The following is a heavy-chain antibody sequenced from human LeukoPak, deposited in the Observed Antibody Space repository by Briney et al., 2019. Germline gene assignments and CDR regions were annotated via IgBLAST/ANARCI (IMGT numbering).Heavy chain of an antibody. J-gene: IGHJ4*02. D-gene: IGHD3-22*01. CDR2: ISSSSSYI. Sequence: GGSLRLSCAASGFTFSSYSMNWVRQAPVKVLEWVSSISSSSSYIYYADSVKGRFTISRDNAKNSLYLQMNSLRAEDTAVYYCARGYYYDSCGYRVPDYWGQGTLVTVSS. V-gene: IGHV3-21*01. CDR1: GFTFSSYS. CDR3: ARGYYYDSCGYRVPDY.